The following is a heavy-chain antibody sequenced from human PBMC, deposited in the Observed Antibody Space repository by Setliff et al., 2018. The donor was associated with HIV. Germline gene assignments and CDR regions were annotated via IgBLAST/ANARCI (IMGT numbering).Heavy chain of an antibody. D-gene: IGHD3-10*01. V-gene: IGHV4-4*07. CDR3: ARGRHGLGLDV. J-gene: IGHJ4*02. CDR2: IYTSGNT. CDR1: GGSITNYY. Sequence: PSETLSLTCAVSGGSITNYYWSWIRQSAGKGLEWIGRIYTSGNTSYNPSLKSRVTMSVDTSKNQFSLKVTSVTAADTAVYYCARGRHGLGLDVWGQGTLVTVSS.